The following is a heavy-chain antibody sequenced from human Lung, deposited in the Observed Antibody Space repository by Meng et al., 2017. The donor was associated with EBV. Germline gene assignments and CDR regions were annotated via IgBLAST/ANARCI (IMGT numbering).Heavy chain of an antibody. CDR1: GGSIRFGDYY. CDR3: AREYSSSSGLPGP. J-gene: IGHJ5*02. V-gene: IGHV4-30-4*08. Sequence: HLQASGPGLVKPSTTLSLTCTVSGGSIRFGDYYWSWIRQPPGKGLEWIGYIYDSGSTSYNPSLMSRVTISVDTSRNQFSLKLTSVTAADTAVYYCAREYSSSSGLPGPWGQGTLVTVSS. D-gene: IGHD6-6*01. CDR2: IYDSGST.